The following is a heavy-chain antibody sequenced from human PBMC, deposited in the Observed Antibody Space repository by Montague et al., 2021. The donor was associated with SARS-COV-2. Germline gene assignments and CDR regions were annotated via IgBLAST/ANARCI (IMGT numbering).Heavy chain of an antibody. D-gene: IGHD1-1*01. CDR3: ARVKTGPYVPIDF. CDR1: GFIFTSYS. CDR2: VSFNGAKR. J-gene: IGHJ4*02. V-gene: IGHV3-30*04. Sequence: SLRLSCAASGFIFTSYSMHWVRQAPGKGLEWLAIVSFNGAKRYYADSVNGRFTISRDNSKNTLFLQMNSLRAEDTAVYFCARVKTGPYVPIDFWGQGTLVTVSS.